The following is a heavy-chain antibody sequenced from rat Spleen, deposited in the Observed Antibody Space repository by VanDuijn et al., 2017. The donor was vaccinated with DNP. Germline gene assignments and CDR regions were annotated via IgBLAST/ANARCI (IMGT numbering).Heavy chain of an antibody. Sequence: EVQLMESGGGLVQPGRSLKLSCAASGFSFSYYYMAWVRQAPAKGLEWVAYIGSPAYAPYYADSVKGRFTISRDNAKSTLYLQMNSLRSEDMATYYCVRWNSGHFDYWGQGVMVTVSS. J-gene: IGHJ2*01. CDR3: VRWNSGHFDY. CDR1: GFSFSYYY. CDR2: IGSPAYAP. V-gene: IGHV5-22*01. D-gene: IGHD4-3*01.